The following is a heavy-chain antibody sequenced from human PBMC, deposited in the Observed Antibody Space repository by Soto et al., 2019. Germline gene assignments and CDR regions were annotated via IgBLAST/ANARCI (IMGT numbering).Heavy chain of an antibody. CDR3: ATGRIVVVTAPSSYYYGMDV. CDR2: FDPEDGET. V-gene: IGHV1-24*01. Sequence: ASVKVSCKVSGYTLTELSMHWVRQAPGRGLEWMGGFDPEDGETIYAQKFQGRVTMTEDTSTDTAYMELSSLRSEDTAVYYCATGRIVVVTAPSSYYYGMDVWGQGTTVTVSS. D-gene: IGHD2-21*02. CDR1: GYTLTELS. J-gene: IGHJ6*02.